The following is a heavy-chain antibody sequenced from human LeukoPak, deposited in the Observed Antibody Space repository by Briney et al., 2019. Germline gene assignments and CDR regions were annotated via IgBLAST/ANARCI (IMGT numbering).Heavy chain of an antibody. CDR1: GFTFSRYS. D-gene: IGHD6-19*01. CDR3: ARLSPSGRDDDY. CDR2: ISSSSSYI. V-gene: IGHV3-21*01. J-gene: IGHJ4*02. Sequence: GGSLRLSCAASGFTFSRYSMNWVRQAPGKGLEWVSSISSSSSYIYYADSVKGRFSISRDNARNSLYLQVNSLRVEDTAVYYCARLSPSGRDDDYWGQGTLVTVSS.